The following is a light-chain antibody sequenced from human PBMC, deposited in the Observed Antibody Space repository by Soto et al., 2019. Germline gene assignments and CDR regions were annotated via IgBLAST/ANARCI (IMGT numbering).Light chain of an antibody. CDR2: KAS. CDR3: QQYNSYSPYA. V-gene: IGKV1-5*03. Sequence: DIQMTQSPSTLSASVGDRVTITCRASQSISSWLAWYQQKPGKAPKLLIYKASSLESGGPSRFSGSGSGTEFTLTISSLQPDDFAPDYCQQYNSYSPYAFGQGTKLEIK. CDR1: QSISSW. J-gene: IGKJ2*01.